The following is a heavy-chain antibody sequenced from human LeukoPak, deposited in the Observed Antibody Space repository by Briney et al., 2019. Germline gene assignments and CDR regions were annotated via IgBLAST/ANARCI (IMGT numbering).Heavy chain of an antibody. CDR1: GFXFGNYA. V-gene: IGHV3-23*01. Sequence: GGSLRLSCVASGFXFGNYAISWVRQTPGKGLEWVSAISGSGDNTYYAGSMTGRFTISRDNSKNTLYLQMNSLRAEDTAVYYCAKDQAPYTWGQGTLVTVSS. CDR3: AKDQAPYT. J-gene: IGHJ1*01. D-gene: IGHD3-16*01. CDR2: ISGSGDNT.